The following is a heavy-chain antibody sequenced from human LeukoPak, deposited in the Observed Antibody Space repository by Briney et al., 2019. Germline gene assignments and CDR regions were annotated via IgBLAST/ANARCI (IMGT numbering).Heavy chain of an antibody. V-gene: IGHV3-48*03. CDR2: ISSTGSTI. CDR1: GFTFSSYE. CDR3: AELGITMIGGV. D-gene: IGHD3-10*02. Sequence: PGGSLRLSCAASGFTFSSYEMNWVRQAPGKGLEWVSYISSTGSTIYYADSVKGRFTISRDNAKNSLYLQMNSLRAEDTAVYYCAELGITMIGGVWGKGTTVTISS. J-gene: IGHJ6*04.